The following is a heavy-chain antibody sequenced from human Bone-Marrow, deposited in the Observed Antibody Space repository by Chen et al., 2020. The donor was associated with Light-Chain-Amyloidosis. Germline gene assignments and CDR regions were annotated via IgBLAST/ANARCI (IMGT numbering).Heavy chain of an antibody. CDR3: SREVTTNYGMDV. D-gene: IGHD3-10*01. J-gene: IGHJ6*02. Sequence: EVQLLESGGGLVQQGGSLRLSCAASGFPFSSYPMSWVRQAPGKGLEWISGISGSGSSTYYADSVKGRFTISRDNSKNTLYLQMNSLRAEDTAIYYCSREVTTNYGMDVWGQGTAVTVSS. V-gene: IGHV3-23*01. CDR2: ISGSGSST. CDR1: GFPFSSYP.